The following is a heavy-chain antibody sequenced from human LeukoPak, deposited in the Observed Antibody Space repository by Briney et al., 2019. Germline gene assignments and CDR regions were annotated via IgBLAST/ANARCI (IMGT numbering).Heavy chain of an antibody. Sequence: PGGSLRLSCVGSGFTFSDARMSWVRQAPGKGLEWVGRIKSKSDGGTIDYAAPVKGRFTISRDDSRNTLYLQMNSLKTEDTAVYYCTTRRQDGWWGQGTLVTVS. CDR1: GFTFSDAR. CDR3: TTRRQDGW. J-gene: IGHJ4*02. CDR2: IKSKSDGGTI. V-gene: IGHV3-15*01. D-gene: IGHD2-15*01.